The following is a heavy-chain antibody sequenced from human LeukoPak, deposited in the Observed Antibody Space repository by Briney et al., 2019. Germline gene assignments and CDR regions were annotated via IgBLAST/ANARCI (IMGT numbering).Heavy chain of an antibody. D-gene: IGHD3-22*01. CDR1: GFTFSSYA. V-gene: IGHV3-30-3*01. Sequence: GGSLRLSCAASGFTFSSYAMHWVRQAPGKGLEWVAVISYDGSNKYYADSVKGRFTISRDNSKNTLYLQMNSLRAEDTAVYYCARDHYYYDSSGYYSWGQGTLVTVSS. CDR3: ARDHYYYDSSGYYS. J-gene: IGHJ4*02. CDR2: ISYDGSNK.